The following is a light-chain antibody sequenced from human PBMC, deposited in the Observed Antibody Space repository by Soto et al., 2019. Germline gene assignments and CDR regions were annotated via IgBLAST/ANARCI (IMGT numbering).Light chain of an antibody. J-gene: IGLJ7*01. CDR1: SSNIGINY. V-gene: IGLV1-51*02. CDR2: ENN. CDR3: ETWDSSLSAGV. Sequence: QSVLTQPPSVSAAPGQRVTISCSGSSSNIGINYVYWYQQLPGTAPKLLIYENNLRPSGIPDRFSGSQSGTSASLGITGLQTGDVADYYCETWDSSLSAGVFGGGTQLTVL.